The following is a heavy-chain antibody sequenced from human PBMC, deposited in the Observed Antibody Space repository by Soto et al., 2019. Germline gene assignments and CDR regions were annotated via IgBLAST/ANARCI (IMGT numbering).Heavy chain of an antibody. CDR2: ISFDGKNE. CDR3: AKELRSGYYPHYNMDV. V-gene: IGHV3-30-3*02. CDR1: RFTFSSYP. D-gene: IGHD3-3*01. Sequence: QMQVVESGGGVVQPGGSLRLSCAASRFTFSSYPMHWVRQAPDKGLEWVALISFDGKNEFYADSVKGRFTISRDNSMNTLYLQMNNLRPGDTAVYYCAKELRSGYYPHYNMDVWGQGTTVTVSS. J-gene: IGHJ6*02.